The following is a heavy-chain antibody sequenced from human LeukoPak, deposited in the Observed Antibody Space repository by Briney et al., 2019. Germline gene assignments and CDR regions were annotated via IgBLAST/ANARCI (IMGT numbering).Heavy chain of an antibody. J-gene: IGHJ4*02. V-gene: IGHV3-21*01. CDR2: ISSSSSYI. D-gene: IGHD5-18*01. Sequence: GGSLRLSCAASGFTFSSYSMNWVRQAPGKGLEWVSSISSSSSYIYHADSVKGRFTISRDNAKNSLYLQMNSLRAEDTAVYYCAAGLTVMRGFDYWGQGTLVTVSS. CDR1: GFTFSSYS. CDR3: AAGLTVMRGFDY.